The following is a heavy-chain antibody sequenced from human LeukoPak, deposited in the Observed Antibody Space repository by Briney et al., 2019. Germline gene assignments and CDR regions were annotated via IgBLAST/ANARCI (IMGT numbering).Heavy chain of an antibody. D-gene: IGHD2-21*02. CDR2: ISYDGSNK. J-gene: IGHJ6*02. V-gene: IGHV3-30-3*01. CDR3: ARDCGGDCYLRYYYYGMDV. CDR1: GLTFSSYA. Sequence: GRSLRLSCAASGLTFSSYAMHWVRQAPGKGLEWVAVISYDGSNKYYADSVKGRFTISRDNSKNTLYLQMNSLRAEDTAVYYCARDCGGDCYLRYYYYGMDVWGQGTTVTVSS.